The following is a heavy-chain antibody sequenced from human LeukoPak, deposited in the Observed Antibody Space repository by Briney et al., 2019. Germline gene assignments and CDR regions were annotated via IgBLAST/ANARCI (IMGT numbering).Heavy chain of an antibody. V-gene: IGHV3-23*01. D-gene: IGHD1-26*01. J-gene: IGHJ3*02. CDR2: IFPSGGEI. CDR3: ARGGSYLSAFDI. Sequence: GGSLRLSCAASGFTFSTFAMIWVRQPPGKGLEWVSSIFPSGGEIHYADSVRGRFTISRDNSKSTLSLQMNSLRAEDTAVYYCARGGSYLSAFDIWGQGTMVTVSS. CDR1: GFTFSTFA.